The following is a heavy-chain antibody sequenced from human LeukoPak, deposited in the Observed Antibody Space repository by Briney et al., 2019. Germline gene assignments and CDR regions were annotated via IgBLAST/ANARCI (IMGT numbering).Heavy chain of an antibody. CDR2: IYYSGST. CDR3: ARYGSGSYANWFDP. V-gene: IGHV4-38-2*02. Sequence: PSETLSLTCTVSGYSISSGYYWGWIRQPPGKGLEWIGSIYYSGSTYYNPSLKSRVTISVDTSKNQFSLKLSSVTAADTAVYYCARYGSGSYANWFDPWGQGTLVTVSS. J-gene: IGHJ5*02. D-gene: IGHD3-10*01. CDR1: GYSISSGYY.